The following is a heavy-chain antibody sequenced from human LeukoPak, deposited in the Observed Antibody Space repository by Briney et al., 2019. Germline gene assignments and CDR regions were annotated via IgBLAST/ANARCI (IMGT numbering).Heavy chain of an antibody. CDR1: GGSISRYY. J-gene: IGHJ4*02. Sequence: SETLSLTCTVSGGSISRYYWSWIRQTAGKGLEWIGRIYSSGSTNYNPSLKSRVSMSVDTSNNQFSLRVSSVTAADTAVYYCARGYYDNDVGHYFDYWGQGTLVTVSS. D-gene: IGHD3-22*01. V-gene: IGHV4-4*07. CDR3: ARGYYDNDVGHYFDY. CDR2: IYSSGST.